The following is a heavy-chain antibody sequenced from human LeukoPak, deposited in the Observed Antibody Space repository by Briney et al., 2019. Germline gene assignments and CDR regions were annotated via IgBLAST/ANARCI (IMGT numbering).Heavy chain of an antibody. CDR1: GGSISSYY. V-gene: IGHV4-59*08. CDR2: IYYSGST. Sequence: SETLSLTCTVSGGSISSYYWSWIRQPPGKGLGWIGYIYYSGSTNYNPSLKSRVTISVDTSKNQFSLKLSSVTAADTAVYYCARGPPYARFDYWGQGTLVTVSS. CDR3: ARGPPYARFDY. J-gene: IGHJ4*02.